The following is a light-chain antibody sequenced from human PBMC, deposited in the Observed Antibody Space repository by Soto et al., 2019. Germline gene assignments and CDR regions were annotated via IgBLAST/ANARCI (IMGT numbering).Light chain of an antibody. CDR2: KAS. J-gene: IGKJ4*01. CDR3: QQYNSYPLT. V-gene: IGKV1-5*03. CDR1: QSISSW. Sequence: DIQMTQSPSTLSASVGDRVTITCRASQSISSWLAWYQQKPGKAPNLLIYKASSLESGVPSRFSGSGSSTEFTLTISSLHPDVFATYYCQQYNSYPLTFGGGTKVEIK.